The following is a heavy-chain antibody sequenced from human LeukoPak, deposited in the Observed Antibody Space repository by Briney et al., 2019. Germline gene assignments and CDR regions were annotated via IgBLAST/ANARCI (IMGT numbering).Heavy chain of an antibody. D-gene: IGHD3-22*01. J-gene: IGHJ4*02. V-gene: IGHV4-39*01. CDR2: IYYSGST. CDR3: ARTYYDSSGAFGY. Sequence: PSETLSLTCTVSGGSISSSSYYWGWVRQPPGKGLEWIGSIYYSGSTYYNPSLKSRVTISVDTSKNQFSLKLSSVTAADTAVYYCARTYYDSSGAFGYWGQGTLVTVSS. CDR1: GGSISSSSYY.